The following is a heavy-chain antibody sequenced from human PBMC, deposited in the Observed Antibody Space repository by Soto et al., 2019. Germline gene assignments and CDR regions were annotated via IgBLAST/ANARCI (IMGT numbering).Heavy chain of an antibody. V-gene: IGHV3-23*01. CDR3: AKGGFWSGYSTNYYYYGMDV. D-gene: IGHD3-3*01. Sequence: EVQLLESGGGLVQPGGSLRLSCAASGFTFSSYAMSWVRQAPGKGLEWVSAISGRGGSTYYADSVKGRFTISRDNPKNTLYLQMNSLRAEDKAVYYCAKGGFWSGYSTNYYYYGMDVWGQGTTVTVSS. J-gene: IGHJ6*02. CDR1: GFTFSSYA. CDR2: ISGRGGST.